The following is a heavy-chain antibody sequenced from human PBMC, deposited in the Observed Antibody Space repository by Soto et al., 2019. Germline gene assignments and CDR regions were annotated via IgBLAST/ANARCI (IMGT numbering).Heavy chain of an antibody. CDR3: ARDGFYGGSGRYSYAFSPPRYSAMDV. Sequence: QVQLVQSGTEVKKPGASVKVSCKTSGYTFTNYGISWVRQAPGQGLEWMGWISAYNDDTKYAQKLQGRVTMTTDTSTCTAYLELRSLRSEDTAFYYCARDGFYGGSGRYSYAFSPPRYSAMDVWGQGTTVTVSS. J-gene: IGHJ6*02. V-gene: IGHV1-18*01. D-gene: IGHD5-18*01. CDR2: ISAYNDDT. CDR1: GYTFTNYG.